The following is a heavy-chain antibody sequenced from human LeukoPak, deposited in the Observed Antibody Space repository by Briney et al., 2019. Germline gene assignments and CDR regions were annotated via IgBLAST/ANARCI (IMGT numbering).Heavy chain of an antibody. CDR1: GFTFSSYA. CDR3: AKVRRGQWLAQIRYYFDY. D-gene: IGHD6-19*01. V-gene: IGHV3-23*01. CDR2: ISGSGGST. Sequence: GGSLRLSCAASGFTFSSYAMSWLGPAPGKGLHWVSAISGSGGSTYYAASVKGRFTISRDNSKNTLYLQMNSLRAEDTAVYYCAKVRRGQWLAQIRYYFDYWGQGTLVTVSS. J-gene: IGHJ4*02.